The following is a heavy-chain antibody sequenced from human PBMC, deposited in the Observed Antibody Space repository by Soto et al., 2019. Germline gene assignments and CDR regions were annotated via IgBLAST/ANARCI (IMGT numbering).Heavy chain of an antibody. CDR1: GFTFSSYW. V-gene: IGHV3-7*04. CDR2: LKQDGSEN. CDR3: ARPSGYCSGGSCFPSDY. Sequence: GSLRLSCAASGFTFSSYWMSWVRQAPGKGLEWVASLKQDGSENHYVDSVKGRFTISRDNAKNSLYLQMNSLRAEDTAVYYCARPSGYCSGGSCFPSDYWGQGT. D-gene: IGHD2-15*01. J-gene: IGHJ4*02.